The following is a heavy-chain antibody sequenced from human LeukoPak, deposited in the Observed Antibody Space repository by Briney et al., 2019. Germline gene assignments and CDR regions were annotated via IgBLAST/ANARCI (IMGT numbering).Heavy chain of an antibody. CDR2: INHSGST. Sequence: PSETLSLTCAVYGGSFSGYYWSWIRQPPGKGLEWIGEINHSGSTNYNPSLKSRVTISVDTSKNQFSLKLSSVTAADTAVYYCARFRSRRWPDAFDTWGQGTMVTVSS. CDR1: GGSFSGYY. V-gene: IGHV4-34*01. CDR3: ARFRSRRWPDAFDT. D-gene: IGHD2-15*01. J-gene: IGHJ3*02.